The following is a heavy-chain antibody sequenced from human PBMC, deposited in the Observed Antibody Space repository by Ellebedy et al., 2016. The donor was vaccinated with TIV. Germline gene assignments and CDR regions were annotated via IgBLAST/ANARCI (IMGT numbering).Heavy chain of an antibody. V-gene: IGHV4-59*01. CDR1: GASISSNY. CDR2: NSYSGIA. Sequence: MPSETLSLTCTVSGASISSNYWTRIRQSPGKGLEWIGYNSYSGIANYNPSLKGRATISVDTSENQFSLKLSSVTAADTALYFCARGIYTSGWYDYWGQGSLVTVSS. J-gene: IGHJ4*02. CDR3: ARGIYTSGWYDY. D-gene: IGHD6-19*01.